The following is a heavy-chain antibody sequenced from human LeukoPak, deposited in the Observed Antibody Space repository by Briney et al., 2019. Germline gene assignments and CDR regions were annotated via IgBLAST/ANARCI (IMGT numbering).Heavy chain of an antibody. V-gene: IGHV3-48*01. CDR2: IDLSGSTL. J-gene: IGHJ5*02. CDR1: GFTFSDYT. CDR3: ARGPPLFDH. Sequence: GGSLRLSCAASGFTFSDYTMNCVRQAPGKGLEWVSYIDLSGSTLYYVDSVKGRFTISGDNAKNSLYLQRNSLRAEDTGVYYCARGPPLFDHWGQGTLVAVSS.